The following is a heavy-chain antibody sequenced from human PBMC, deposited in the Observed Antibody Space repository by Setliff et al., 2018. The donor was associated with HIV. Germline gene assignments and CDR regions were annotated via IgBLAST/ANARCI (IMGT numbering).Heavy chain of an antibody. D-gene: IGHD5-18*01. CDR2: INHSGST. Sequence: SETLSLTCAVYGGSFSNYYWGWIRQSPGKGLEWIGEINHSGSTNYNPSLKSRVTILVDTSKNQFSLNLSSVTVADAAMYYCARQTSYDRGYSYCFDEWGHGTLVTVSS. J-gene: IGHJ4*01. CDR3: ARQTSYDRGYSYCFDE. V-gene: IGHV4-34*01. CDR1: GGSFSNYY.